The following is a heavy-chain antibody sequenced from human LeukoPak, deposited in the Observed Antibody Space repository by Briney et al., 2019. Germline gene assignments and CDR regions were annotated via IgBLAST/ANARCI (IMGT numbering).Heavy chain of an antibody. Sequence: SETLSLTCTVSGGSISNYYWSWIRQPPGKGLEWIGYIYYSGSTNYNPSLKSRVTISVDTSKNQFSLKLSSVTAADTAVYYCARDSYDILTGYYRGNDYWGQGTLVTVSS. D-gene: IGHD3-9*01. CDR2: IYYSGST. CDR3: ARDSYDILTGYYRGNDY. V-gene: IGHV4-59*12. J-gene: IGHJ4*02. CDR1: GGSISNYY.